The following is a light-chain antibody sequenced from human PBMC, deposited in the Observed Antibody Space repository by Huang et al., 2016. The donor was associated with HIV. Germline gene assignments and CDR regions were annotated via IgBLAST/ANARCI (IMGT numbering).Light chain of an antibody. CDR2: DTS. CDR3: QQRSSGVT. CDR1: QSGGTS. Sequence: IVLTQSPTTLSWYPGERVTLSCRASQSGGTSIAWYQQHPGQSPKLLLYDTSNRATGTPGRFSCSGSGTDFTLTISSLQSEDFAVYYCQQRSSGVTFGGGTNVQVK. J-gene: IGKJ4*01. V-gene: IGKV3-11*01.